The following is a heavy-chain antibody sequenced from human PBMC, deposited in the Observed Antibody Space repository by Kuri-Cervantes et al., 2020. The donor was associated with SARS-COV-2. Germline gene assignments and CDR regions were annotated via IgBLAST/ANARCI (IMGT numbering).Heavy chain of an antibody. D-gene: IGHD2-15*01. Sequence: RGSLRLSCPASGFTFSSYWMHWVRQAPGKWLEWVAVIYSGGSTYYADSVKGRFTIPRHNSKNTLYLQMNSLRAEDTAVYYCASGMVGYCSGGSCPNDYLGQGTLVTVSS. CDR3: ASGMVGYCSGGSCPNDY. V-gene: IGHV3-53*04. J-gene: IGHJ4*02. CDR1: GFTFSSYW. CDR2: IYSGGST.